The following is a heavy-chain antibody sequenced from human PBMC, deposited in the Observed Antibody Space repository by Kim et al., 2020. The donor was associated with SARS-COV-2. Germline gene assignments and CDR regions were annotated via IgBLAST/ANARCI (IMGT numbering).Heavy chain of an antibody. CDR2: IDTDGRIT. CDR3: IRDNIQPGDL. Sequence: GGSLRLSCAASGFAFSPYWMHWVRQVPGQGLMWVSQIDTDGRITTYAEAVLGRFSISRDNAKNTLYLQMNSLRVEDTAIYYCIRDNIQPGDLWGQGVMVTVSS. J-gene: IGHJ4*02. D-gene: IGHD3-16*01. CDR1: GFAFSPYW. V-gene: IGHV3-74*03.